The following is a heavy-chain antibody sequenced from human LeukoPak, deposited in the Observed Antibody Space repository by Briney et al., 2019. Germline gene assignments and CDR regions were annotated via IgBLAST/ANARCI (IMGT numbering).Heavy chain of an antibody. Sequence: ASVKVSCKASGYTFTGYYMHWVRQAPGQGLEWMGWINPNSGGTNYAQKFQGRVTMTRDTSISTAYMELRSLRSEDTAVYYCARKKPHYYYYGMDVWGQGTTVTVSS. CDR3: ARKKPHYYYYGMDV. V-gene: IGHV1-2*02. CDR2: INPNSGGT. CDR1: GYTFTGYY. J-gene: IGHJ6*02.